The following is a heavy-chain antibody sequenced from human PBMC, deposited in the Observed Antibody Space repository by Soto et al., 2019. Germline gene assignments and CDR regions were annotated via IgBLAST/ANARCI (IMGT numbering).Heavy chain of an antibody. J-gene: IGHJ6*02. Sequence: EVQLLESGGGLVQPGGSLRLSCAASGFTFSSYAMSWVRQAPGKGLEWVSAISGSGGSTYYADSVKGRFTISRDNSKNTLYLQMNSLRAEDTAVYYCAKDPCGSSGSSCHYGMDVWGQGTTVTVSS. CDR1: GFTFSSYA. D-gene: IGHD2-15*01. CDR3: AKDPCGSSGSSCHYGMDV. V-gene: IGHV3-23*01. CDR2: ISGSGGST.